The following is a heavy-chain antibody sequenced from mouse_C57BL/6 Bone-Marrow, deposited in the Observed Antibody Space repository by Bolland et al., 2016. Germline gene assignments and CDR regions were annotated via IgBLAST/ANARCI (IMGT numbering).Heavy chain of an antibody. CDR3: ARGDPLYAMDY. J-gene: IGHJ4*01. V-gene: IGHV5-17*01. Sequence: YADTVKGRFTISRDNAKNTLFLQMTSLRSEDTAMYYCARGDPLYAMDYWGQGNS.